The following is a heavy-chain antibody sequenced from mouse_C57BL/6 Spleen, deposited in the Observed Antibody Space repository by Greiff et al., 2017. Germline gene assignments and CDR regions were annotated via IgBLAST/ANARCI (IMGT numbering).Heavy chain of an antibody. CDR2: IYPRSGNT. V-gene: IGHV1-81*01. CDR1: GYTFTSYG. CDR3: ARKNYGSDYWYFDV. J-gene: IGHJ1*03. Sequence: VQLQQSGAELARPGASVKLSCKASGYTFTSYGISWVKQRTGQGLEWIGEIYPRSGNTYYNEKFQGKATLTADKSSSTAYMELRSLTSEDSAVYFCARKNYGSDYWYFDVWGTGTTVTVSS. D-gene: IGHD1-1*01.